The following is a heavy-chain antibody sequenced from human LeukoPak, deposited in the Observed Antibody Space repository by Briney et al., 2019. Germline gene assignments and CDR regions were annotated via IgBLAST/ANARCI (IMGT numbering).Heavy chain of an antibody. J-gene: IGHJ4*02. CDR1: GFIFNNYA. CDR3: AKIGYPDY. CDR2: ISSGGGSI. Sequence: GGSLRLSCAGSGFIFNNYAKHWVRQPPGKGLEWVSTISSGGGSIYCADSVKGRFTISRDNSKNTLYLQMNSLRVEDTAVYYCAKIGYPDYWGQGTLATVSS. V-gene: IGHV3-23*01. D-gene: IGHD6-13*01.